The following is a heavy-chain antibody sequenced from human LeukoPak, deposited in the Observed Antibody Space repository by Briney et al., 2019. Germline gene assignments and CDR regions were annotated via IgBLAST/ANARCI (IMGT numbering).Heavy chain of an antibody. CDR3: ARAVPSLDIAVVPAPYYFDY. J-gene: IGHJ4*02. CDR2: IIPILGIA. Sequence: SVKVSCKASGGTFSSYAISWVRQAPGPGLEWMGRIIPILGIANYAQKFQGRVTITADKSTSTAYMELSSLRSEDTAVYYCARAVPSLDIAVVPAPYYFDYWGQGTLVTVSS. V-gene: IGHV1-69*04. CDR1: GGTFSSYA. D-gene: IGHD2-2*03.